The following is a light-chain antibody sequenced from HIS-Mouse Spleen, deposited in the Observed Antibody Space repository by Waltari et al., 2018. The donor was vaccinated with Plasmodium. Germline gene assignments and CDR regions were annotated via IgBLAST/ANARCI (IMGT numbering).Light chain of an antibody. CDR1: QSISSY. V-gene: IGKV1-39*01. CDR3: QQSYSTWT. CDR2: AAS. J-gene: IGKJ1*01. Sequence: DIQMTQSPSSLSASVGDRVTITCRASQSISSYLNWYQQKPGKAPKLLIYAASSLQSAVPSRFSGSGSGTDFTLTISRLQPEDFATYDCQQSYSTWTFGQGTKVEIK.